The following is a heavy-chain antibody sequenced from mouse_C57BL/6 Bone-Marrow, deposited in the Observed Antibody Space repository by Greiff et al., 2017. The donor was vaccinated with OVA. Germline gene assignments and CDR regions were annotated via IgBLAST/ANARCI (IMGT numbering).Heavy chain of an antibody. CDR3: ARSRTVYYFDY. D-gene: IGHD4-1*01. V-gene: IGHV1-82*01. J-gene: IGHJ2*01. CDR2: IYPGDGDT. Sequence: LVESGPELVKPGASVKISCKASGYAFSSSWMNWVKQRPGKGLEWIGRIYPGDGDTNYNGKFKGKATLTADKSSSTAYMQLSSLTSEDSAVYFCARSRTVYYFDYWGQGTTLTVSS. CDR1: GYAFSSSW.